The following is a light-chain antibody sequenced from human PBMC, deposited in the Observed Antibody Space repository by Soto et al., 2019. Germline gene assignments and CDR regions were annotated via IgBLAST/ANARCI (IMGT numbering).Light chain of an antibody. V-gene: IGLV2-14*01. CDR3: SSYTGSSTNCV. Sequence: QSALTHPASVSGSPGQSLTISYTGTSSDVGDYNYVSWYQQHPGKAPKLMIYGVTNRPSGVSNRFSGSKSGNTASLTISGLQAEDEADYYCSSYTGSSTNCVFATGTKVTVL. CDR1: SSDVGDYNY. CDR2: GVT. J-gene: IGLJ1*01.